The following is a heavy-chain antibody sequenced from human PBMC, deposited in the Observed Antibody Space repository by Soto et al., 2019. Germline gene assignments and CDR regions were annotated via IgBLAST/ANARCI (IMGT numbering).Heavy chain of an antibody. V-gene: IGHV5-10-1*01. CDR2: IDPSDSYT. CDR1: GYSFTSYW. J-gene: IGHJ6*02. CDR3: ARHVHPPIAAAGMDV. Sequence: PGESLKISCKGSGYSFTSYWISWVRQMPGKGLEWMGRIDPSDSYTNYSPSFQGHVTISADKSISTAYLQWSSLKASDTAMYYCARHVHPPIAAAGMDVWGQGTTVTVSS. D-gene: IGHD6-13*01.